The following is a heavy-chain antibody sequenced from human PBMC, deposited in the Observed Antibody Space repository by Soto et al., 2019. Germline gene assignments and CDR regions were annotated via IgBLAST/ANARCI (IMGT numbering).Heavy chain of an antibody. CDR1: GYSFSSYW. Sequence: GESLKISCKHSGYSFSSYWIGWVRQMPGKGLEWMGIIYPTDSDTRYSPSFQGQVTISADKSISTAYLHWSSLKASDTAIYYCARLPAISTLDYWGQGTLVTVSS. D-gene: IGHD2-21*01. CDR3: ARLPAISTLDY. J-gene: IGHJ4*02. V-gene: IGHV5-51*01. CDR2: IYPTDSDT.